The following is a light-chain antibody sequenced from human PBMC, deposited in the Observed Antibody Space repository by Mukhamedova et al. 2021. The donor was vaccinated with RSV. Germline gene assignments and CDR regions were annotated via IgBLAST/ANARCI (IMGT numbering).Light chain of an antibody. Sequence: WYQRRVHGRAPNLLIYKASNLQSGVPSRFSASGSRTEFTLTISSLQPDDFAIYYCQQYDTSPTFGPGTKVDVK. V-gene: IGKV1-5*03. CDR2: KAS. CDR3: QQYDTSPT. J-gene: IGKJ3*01.